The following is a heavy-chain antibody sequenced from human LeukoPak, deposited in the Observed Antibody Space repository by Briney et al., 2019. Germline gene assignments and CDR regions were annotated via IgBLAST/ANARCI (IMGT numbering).Heavy chain of an antibody. D-gene: IGHD6-13*01. CDR2: IYYSGST. CDR1: GGSISSSDYY. V-gene: IGHV4-39*07. J-gene: IGHJ4*02. CDR3: ARGYSSSWNYFDY. Sequence: SETLSLTCTVSGGSISSSDYYWDWIRQPPGKGLEWIGDIYYSGSTYYNPSLKSRVTISVDTSKNQFSLKLSSVTAADTAVYYCARGYSSSWNYFDYWGQGTLVTVSS.